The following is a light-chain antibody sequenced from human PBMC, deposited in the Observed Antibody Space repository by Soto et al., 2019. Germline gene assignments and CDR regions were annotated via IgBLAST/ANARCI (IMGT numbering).Light chain of an antibody. CDR1: QSVSSY. CDR2: DAS. CDR3: QQRSNWPIT. V-gene: IGKV3-11*01. Sequence: EIVLTQSPATLSLSPGEKATLSCRASQSVSSYLAWYQQKPGQAPRLLIYDASNRATGIPARFSGSGSGTYITLTISRLQPEDFAVYYCQQRSNWPITFGQGTRLEIK. J-gene: IGKJ5*01.